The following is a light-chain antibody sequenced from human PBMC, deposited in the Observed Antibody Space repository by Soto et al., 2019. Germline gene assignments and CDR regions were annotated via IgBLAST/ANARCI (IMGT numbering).Light chain of an antibody. J-gene: IGKJ5*01. CDR3: QQLETYPLT. CDR1: QGISSA. Sequence: AIQVTQSPSSLSASVGDTVTITCRASQGISSASAWYQQKPGKVPRLLIYDVFNLQSGVPSRFSGSGSGTDFTLTISRLQPEDFATYYCQQLETYPLTFGQGTRLE. CDR2: DVF. V-gene: IGKV1-13*02.